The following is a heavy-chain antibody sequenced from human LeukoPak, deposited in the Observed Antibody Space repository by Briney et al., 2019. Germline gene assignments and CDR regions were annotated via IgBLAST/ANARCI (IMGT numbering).Heavy chain of an antibody. J-gene: IGHJ4*02. D-gene: IGHD2-21*01. Sequence: SGTLSLTCAVSGGSISSSNWWSWVRQPPGKGLEWIGEIYHSGSTNYNPSLKSRVTISVDTSKNQFSLKLSSVTAADTAVYYCAHPLAYCGGDCYGYWGQGTLVTVSS. CDR2: IYHSGST. CDR1: GGSISSSNW. CDR3: AHPLAYCGGDCYGY. V-gene: IGHV4-4*02.